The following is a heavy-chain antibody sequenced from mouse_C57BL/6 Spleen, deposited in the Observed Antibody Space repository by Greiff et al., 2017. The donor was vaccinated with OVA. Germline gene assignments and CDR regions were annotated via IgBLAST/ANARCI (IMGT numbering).Heavy chain of an antibody. Sequence: EVQLQESGPGLVKPSQSLSLTCSVTGYSITSGYYWNWIRQFPGNKLEWMGYISYDGSNNYNPSLKNRISITRDTSKNQFFLKLNSVTTEDTATYYCARDAYGNYLAYWGQGTLVTVSA. CDR2: ISYDGSN. J-gene: IGHJ3*01. V-gene: IGHV3-6*01. CDR1: GYSITSGYY. D-gene: IGHD2-1*01. CDR3: ARDAYGNYLAY.